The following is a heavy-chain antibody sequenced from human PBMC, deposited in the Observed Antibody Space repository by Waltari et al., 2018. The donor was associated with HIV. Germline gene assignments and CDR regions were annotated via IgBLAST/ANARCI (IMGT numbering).Heavy chain of an antibody. CDR3: AKVGMTTLTSYAVDI. Sequence: GLVQPGGSLRLSCAASGFKFDDYAMYWVRQAPGEGLEWVSGISWDSGTIGYADSVKGRFTISRDNANNFLSLQMNNLRAEDTALYYCAKVGMTTLTSYAVDIWGQGTMVTVSS. D-gene: IGHD3-9*01. J-gene: IGHJ3*02. CDR1: GFKFDDYA. V-gene: IGHV3-9*01. CDR2: ISWDSGTI.